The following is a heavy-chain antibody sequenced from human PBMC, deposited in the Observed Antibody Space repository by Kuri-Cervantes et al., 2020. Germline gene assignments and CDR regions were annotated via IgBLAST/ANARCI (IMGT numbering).Heavy chain of an antibody. D-gene: IGHD5-18*01. CDR1: RVSIDSISYY. Sequence: SETLSLTCTVSRVSIDSISYYWGWIRQPPGKGLEWIGEINHSGSTNYNQSLRSRVTISVDTSKNQFSLKLSSVTAADTAVYYCELTDTAMIPAYFFDYWGQGTLVTVSS. J-gene: IGHJ4*02. V-gene: IGHV4-39*07. CDR2: INHSGST. CDR3: ELTDTAMIPAYFFDY.